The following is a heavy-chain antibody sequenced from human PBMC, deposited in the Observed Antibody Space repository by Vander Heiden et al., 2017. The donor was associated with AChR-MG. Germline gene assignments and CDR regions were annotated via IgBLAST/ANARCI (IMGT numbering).Heavy chain of an antibody. CDR2: IWYDGSNK. D-gene: IGHD4-4*01. CDR3: ARAPEMTTVTTLSLDP. CDR1: GFTFSSYG. Sequence: QVQLVESGGGVVQPGRSLRLSCAASGFTFSSYGMHWVRQAPGKGLEWVAVIWYDGSNKYYADSVKGRFTISRDNSKNTLYLQMNSLRAEDTAVYYCARAPEMTTVTTLSLDPWGQGTLVTVSS. V-gene: IGHV3-33*01. J-gene: IGHJ5*02.